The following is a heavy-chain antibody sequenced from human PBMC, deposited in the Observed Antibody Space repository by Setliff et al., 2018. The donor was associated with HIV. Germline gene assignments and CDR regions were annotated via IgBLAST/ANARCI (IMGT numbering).Heavy chain of an antibody. V-gene: IGHV5-51*01. CDR3: ARPRSSGSIDAFDI. J-gene: IGHJ3*02. CDR1: GYSFIRYW. CDR2: IYPGESDA. Sequence: GESLKISCTGSGYSFIRYWIGWVRQMPGKGLEWMGIIYPGESDARYSPSFQGQVTISADKSISTAYLQWSSLKASDTAIYYCARPRSSGSIDAFDIWGQGTMVTVSS. D-gene: IGHD2-15*01.